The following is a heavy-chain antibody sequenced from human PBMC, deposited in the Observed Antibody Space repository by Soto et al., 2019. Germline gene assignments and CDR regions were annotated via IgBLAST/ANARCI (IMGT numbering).Heavy chain of an antibody. CDR1: GGSISSGGYY. J-gene: IGHJ4*02. D-gene: IGHD3-22*01. CDR3: ARDLEDSSGFAFDY. V-gene: IGHV4-31*03. CDR2: IYYSGST. Sequence: SETLSLTCTVSGGSISSGGYYWSWIRQHPGKGLEWIGYIYYSGSTYYNPSLKSRVTISVDTSKNQFSLKLSSVTAADTAVYYCARDLEDSSGFAFDYWGQGTLVTVSS.